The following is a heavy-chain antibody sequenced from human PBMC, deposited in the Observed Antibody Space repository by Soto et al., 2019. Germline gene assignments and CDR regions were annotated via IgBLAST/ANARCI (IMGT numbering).Heavy chain of an antibody. Sequence: GGSLRLSCAASGFTVSSFYMSWVRQAPGKGLEWVSGIHTSGNTYYTDSVKGRFTISRDNSKNTLNLHVNSLRAEDTAVYYCARADYGDYFVRYWGRGTLVTVSS. V-gene: IGHV3-53*01. CDR2: IHTSGNT. CDR1: GFTVSSFY. D-gene: IGHD4-17*01. J-gene: IGHJ4*02. CDR3: ARADYGDYFVRY.